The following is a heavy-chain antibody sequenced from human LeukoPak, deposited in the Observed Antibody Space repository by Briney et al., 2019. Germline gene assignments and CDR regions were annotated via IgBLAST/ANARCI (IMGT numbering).Heavy chain of an antibody. CDR2: IGTAGDT. CDR3: ARSAATNDAFDI. D-gene: IGHD1-26*01. CDR1: GFTFSSYD. J-gene: IGHJ3*02. Sequence: GGSPRLSCAASGFTFSSYDMHWVRQATGKGLEWVSAIGTAGDTYYPGSVKGRFTISRENAKNSLYLQMNSLRAGDTAVYYCARSAATNDAFDIWGQGTMVTVSS. V-gene: IGHV3-13*04.